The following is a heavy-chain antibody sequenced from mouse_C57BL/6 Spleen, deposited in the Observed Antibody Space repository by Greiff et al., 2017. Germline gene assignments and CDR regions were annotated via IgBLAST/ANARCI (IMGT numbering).Heavy chain of an antibody. D-gene: IGHD2-5*01. CDR1: GYTFTDYY. V-gene: IGHV1-77*01. Sequence: VQRVESGAELVKPGASVKISCKASGYTFTDYYINWVKQRPGQGLEWIGMIGPGSGSTYYNEKFKGKATLTADKSSSTAYMQLSSLTSEDSAVYFCAKDYSNYGYFDYWGQGTTLTVAS. CDR2: IGPGSGST. CDR3: AKDYSNYGYFDY. J-gene: IGHJ2*01.